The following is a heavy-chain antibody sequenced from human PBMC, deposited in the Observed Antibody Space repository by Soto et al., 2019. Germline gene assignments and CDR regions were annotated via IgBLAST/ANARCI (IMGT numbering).Heavy chain of an antibody. V-gene: IGHV3-30-3*01. D-gene: IGHD3-22*01. CDR1: GFTFSSYT. Sequence: QVQLVESGGGVVQPGRSLRLSCAASGFTFSSYTMHWVRQAPGKGLEWVAVISYDGSNKYYADSVKGRFTISRDNSKNTLYLQMNSLRAEDTAVYYCARDGGHDSSGHGAGPLDYWGQGTLVTVSS. CDR3: ARDGGHDSSGHGAGPLDY. CDR2: ISYDGSNK. J-gene: IGHJ4*02.